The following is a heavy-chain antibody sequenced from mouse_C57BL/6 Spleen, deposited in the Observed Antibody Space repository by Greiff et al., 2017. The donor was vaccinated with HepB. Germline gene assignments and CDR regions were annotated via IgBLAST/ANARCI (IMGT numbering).Heavy chain of an antibody. J-gene: IGHJ4*01. V-gene: IGHV1-55*01. Sequence: QVQLQHPGAELVKPGASVKMSCKASGYTFTSYWITWVKQRPGQGLEWIGDIYPGSGSTNYNEKFKSKATLTVDTSSSTAYMQLSSLTSEDSAVYYCARGVTTVVGRPGYAMDYWGQGTSVTVSS. D-gene: IGHD1-1*01. CDR3: ARGVTTVVGRPGYAMDY. CDR1: GYTFTSYW. CDR2: IYPGSGST.